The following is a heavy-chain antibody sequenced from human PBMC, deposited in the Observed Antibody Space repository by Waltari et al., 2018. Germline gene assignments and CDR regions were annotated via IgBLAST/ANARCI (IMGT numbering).Heavy chain of an antibody. V-gene: IGHV4-61*09. D-gene: IGHD6-25*01. CDR2: IYTSGST. Sequence: QVQLQESGPGLVKPSQTLSLTCTVSGCSISSATYHWSWIRQPAGKGLGWIGYIYTSGSTNYNPSLKSRVTISVDTSKNQFSLKLSSVTAADTAVYYCARSTIAAPSAFDIWGQGTMVTVSS. J-gene: IGHJ3*02. CDR1: GCSISSATYH. CDR3: ARSTIAAPSAFDI.